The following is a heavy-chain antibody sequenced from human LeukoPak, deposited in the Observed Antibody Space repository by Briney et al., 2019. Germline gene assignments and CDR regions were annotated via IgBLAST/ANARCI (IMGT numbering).Heavy chain of an antibody. D-gene: IGHD3-3*01. Sequence: SETLSLTCAVYGGSFGGYYWSWIRQPPGKGLEWIGEINHSGSTNYNPSLKSRVTISVDTSKNQFSLKLSSVTAADTAVYYCARVWMRGLIDYWGQGTLVTVSS. J-gene: IGHJ4*02. V-gene: IGHV4-34*01. CDR3: ARVWMRGLIDY. CDR2: INHSGST. CDR1: GGSFGGYY.